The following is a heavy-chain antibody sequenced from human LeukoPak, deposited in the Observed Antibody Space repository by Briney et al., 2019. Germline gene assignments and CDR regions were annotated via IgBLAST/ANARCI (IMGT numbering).Heavy chain of an antibody. D-gene: IGHD3-9*01. Sequence: GESLKISCKGSGYSFTSYWIGWVRQMPGKGLEWMGIIYPGDSDTRYSPSFQGQVTISADKSISTAYLQWSSLKASDTAMYYCARASPYDILTGSYYMDVWGKGTTVTVSS. J-gene: IGHJ6*03. CDR3: ARASPYDILTGSYYMDV. V-gene: IGHV5-51*01. CDR2: IYPGDSDT. CDR1: GYSFTSYW.